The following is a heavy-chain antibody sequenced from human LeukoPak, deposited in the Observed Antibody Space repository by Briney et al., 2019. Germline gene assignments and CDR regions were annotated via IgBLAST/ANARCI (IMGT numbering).Heavy chain of an antibody. CDR3: ARAGTSIAAAGTSWFDP. V-gene: IGHV1-2*02. D-gene: IGHD6-13*01. J-gene: IGHJ5*02. Sequence: ASVKVSCKASGYTFTGYYMHWVRQAPGQGLEWMGWINPNSGGTNYAQKFQGRVTMTRDTSISTAYMELSRLRSDDTAVYYCARAGTSIAAAGTSWFDPWGQGTLVTVSS. CDR1: GYTFTGYY. CDR2: INPNSGGT.